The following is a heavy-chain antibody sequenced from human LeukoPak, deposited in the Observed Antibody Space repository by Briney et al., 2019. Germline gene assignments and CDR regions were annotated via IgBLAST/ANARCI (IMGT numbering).Heavy chain of an antibody. Sequence: SGRSLRLSCAASGFTFSSYAMHWVRQAPGKGLEWVAVISYDGSNKYYADSVKGRFTISRDNSKNTLYLQMNSLRAEDTAVYYCARDPLDSSGYSYYFDYWGQGTLVTVSS. V-gene: IGHV3-30*04. D-gene: IGHD3-22*01. CDR1: GFTFSSYA. J-gene: IGHJ4*02. CDR2: ISYDGSNK. CDR3: ARDPLDSSGYSYYFDY.